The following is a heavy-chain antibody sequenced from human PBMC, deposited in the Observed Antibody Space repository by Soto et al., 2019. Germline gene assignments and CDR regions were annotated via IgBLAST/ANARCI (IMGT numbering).Heavy chain of an antibody. CDR1: GDTFTIFA. V-gene: IGHV1-69*12. CDR3: ARDLGSGYDPGDY. CDR2: IIPTIGTT. Sequence: QVQLVQSGAEVKKPGSSVKVSYKASGDTFTIFAISWVRQAPGQGLEWMGGIIPTIGTTNYAQRFQGRITITGDESTGTAYMELSSLKSEDTAVYYCARDLGSGYDPGDYWGQETLVTVSS. J-gene: IGHJ4*02. D-gene: IGHD5-12*01.